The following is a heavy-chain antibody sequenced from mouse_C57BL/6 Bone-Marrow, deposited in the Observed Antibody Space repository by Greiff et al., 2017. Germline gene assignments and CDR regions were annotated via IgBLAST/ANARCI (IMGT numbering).Heavy chain of an antibody. D-gene: IGHD2-4*01. CDR3: ARSWDYDGGYARDY. V-gene: IGHV1-69*01. J-gene: IGHJ4*01. CDR2: IDPSDSYT. Sequence: QVQLQQPGAELVMPGASVKLSCKASGYTFTSYWMHWVKQRPGQGLEWIGEIDPSDSYTNYNQKFKGKSTLTVDKSSRTAYLPLSSLTSEDSAVYYCARSWDYDGGYARDYWGQGTSVTVSS. CDR1: GYTFTSYW.